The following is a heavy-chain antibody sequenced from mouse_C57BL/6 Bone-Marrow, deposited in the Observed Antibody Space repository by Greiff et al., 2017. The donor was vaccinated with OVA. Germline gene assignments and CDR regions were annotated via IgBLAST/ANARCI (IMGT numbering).Heavy chain of an antibody. V-gene: IGHV1-55*01. J-gene: IGHJ3*01. CDR3: ARGGNYYYGSLTY. Sequence: VQLQQPGAELVKPGASVKMSCKASGYTFTSYWITWVKQRPGQGLEWIGDIYPGSGSTNYNEKFKSKATLTVDTSSSTAYMQLSSLTSEDSAVYYGARGGNYYYGSLTYWGQGTLVTVSA. CDR1: GYTFTSYW. D-gene: IGHD1-1*01. CDR2: IYPGSGST.